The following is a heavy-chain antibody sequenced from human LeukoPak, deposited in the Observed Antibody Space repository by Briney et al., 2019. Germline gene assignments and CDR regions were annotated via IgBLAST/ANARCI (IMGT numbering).Heavy chain of an antibody. D-gene: IGHD6-13*01. J-gene: IGHJ4*02. CDR3: ARDLGSSWGYYFDY. Sequence: GGSLRLSCAASGFTFSSYAMHWVRQAPGKGLEWVAVKYYADSVKGRFTISRDNSKNTLYLQMSSLRAEDTAVYYCARDLGSSWGYYFDYWGQGTLVTVSS. V-gene: IGHV3-30*04. CDR2: K. CDR1: GFTFSSYA.